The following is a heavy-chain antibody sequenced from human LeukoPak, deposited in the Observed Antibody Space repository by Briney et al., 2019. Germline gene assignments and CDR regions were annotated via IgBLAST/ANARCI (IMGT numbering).Heavy chain of an antibody. CDR1: GLMFSSYG. D-gene: IGHD3-10*01. CDR3: ARDNYGLDY. CDR2: ISYGGSSE. Sequence: GGSLRLSCAASGLMFSSYGMHRVRQAPGKGLDWVAFISYGGSSEYYADSVKGRFTISRDNSKNTLYLQMNSLRAEDTAVYYCARDNYGLDYWGQGTLVTVSS. J-gene: IGHJ4*02. V-gene: IGHV3-30*19.